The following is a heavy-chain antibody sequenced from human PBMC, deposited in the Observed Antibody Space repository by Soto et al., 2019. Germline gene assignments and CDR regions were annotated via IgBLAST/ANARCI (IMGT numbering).Heavy chain of an antibody. J-gene: IGHJ2*01. D-gene: IGHD4-17*01. CDR3: ARQVPAATDYGDYGILGWYFDL. CDR1: GFTFDDYG. V-gene: IGHV3-20*01. Sequence: EVQLVESGGGVVRPGGSLRLSCAASGFTFDDYGMSWVRQAPGKGLEWVSGINWNGGSTGYADSVKGRFTISRDNAKNSLYLQMNSLRAEDTALYHCARQVPAATDYGDYGILGWYFDLWGRGTLVTVSS. CDR2: INWNGGST.